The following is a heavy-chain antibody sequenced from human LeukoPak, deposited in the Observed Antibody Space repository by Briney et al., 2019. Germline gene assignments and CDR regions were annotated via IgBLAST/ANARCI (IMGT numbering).Heavy chain of an antibody. V-gene: IGHV1-2*02. J-gene: IGHJ3*02. Sequence: ASVKVSCKTSGYTFTGYYMHWVRQAPGQGLEWMGWINPNSGGTNYAQKFQGRVTMTRDTSISTAYMELSRLRSDDSAVYYCARYDTDDAFDIWGQGTMVTVSS. CDR2: INPNSGGT. D-gene: IGHD3-22*01. CDR1: GYTFTGYY. CDR3: ARYDTDDAFDI.